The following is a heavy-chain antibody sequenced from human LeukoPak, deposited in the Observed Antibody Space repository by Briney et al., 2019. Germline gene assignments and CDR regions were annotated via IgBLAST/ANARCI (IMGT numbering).Heavy chain of an antibody. CDR3: ARPRGYCSGGSCRYYFDY. V-gene: IGHV3-7*01. CDR2: IKQDGSEK. CDR1: GFTFSSYW. Sequence: GGSLRLSCAASGFTFSSYWMSWVRQAPGKGLEWVANIKQDGSEKYYVDSVKGRFTISRDNAKNSLYLQMNSLRAEDTAVCYCARPRGYCSGGSCRYYFDYWGQGTLVTVSS. J-gene: IGHJ4*02. D-gene: IGHD2-15*01.